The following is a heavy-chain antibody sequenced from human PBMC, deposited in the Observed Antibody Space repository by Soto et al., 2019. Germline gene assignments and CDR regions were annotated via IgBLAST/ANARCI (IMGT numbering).Heavy chain of an antibody. V-gene: IGHV4-4*07. CDR3: ARDRITLANDAFDI. D-gene: IGHD3-10*01. J-gene: IGHJ3*02. CDR1: GGSISSYY. Sequence: PSETLSLTCTVSGGSISSYYWSWIRQPAGKGPEWIGRIYTSGSTNYNPSLKSRVTMSVDTSKNQFSLNLSPVTAAADTAVYYCARDRITLANDAFDIWGQGTMVTVSS. CDR2: IYTSGST.